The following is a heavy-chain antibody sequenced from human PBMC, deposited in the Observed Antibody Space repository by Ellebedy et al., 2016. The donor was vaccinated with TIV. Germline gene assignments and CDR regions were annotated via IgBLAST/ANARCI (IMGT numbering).Heavy chain of an antibody. J-gene: IGHJ4*02. CDR3: TRDRSGSLYTHYLDY. CDR2: IYYSASP. Sequence: SETLSLXXTVSGGSIPISGHYWGWIRQPPGKGLEWIGSIYYSASPYYNPSLKSRVTISLDTSKNQFSLKLSSVTAADTAVYYCTRDRSGSLYTHYLDYWGQGFLVTVSS. V-gene: IGHV4-39*07. D-gene: IGHD1-26*01. CDR1: GGSIPISGHY.